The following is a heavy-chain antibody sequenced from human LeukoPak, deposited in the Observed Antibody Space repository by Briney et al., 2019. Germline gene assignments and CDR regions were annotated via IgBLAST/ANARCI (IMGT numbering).Heavy chain of an antibody. CDR2: IWYDGSNK. CDR3: ARDSGAAAGSYYYYYGMDV. Sequence: PGRSLRLSCAASGLTFSSYGMHWVRQAPGKGLEWVAVIWYDGSNKYYADSVKGRFTISRDSSKNTLYLQMNSLRAEDTAVYYCARDSGAAAGSYYYYYGMDVWGQGTTVTVSS. V-gene: IGHV3-33*01. J-gene: IGHJ6*02. D-gene: IGHD6-13*01. CDR1: GLTFSSYG.